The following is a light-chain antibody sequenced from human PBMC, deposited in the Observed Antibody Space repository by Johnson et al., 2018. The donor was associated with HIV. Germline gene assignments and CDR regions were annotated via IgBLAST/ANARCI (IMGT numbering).Light chain of an antibody. CDR3: GTWDRSRTVGTV. V-gene: IGLV1-51*01. CDR1: SSNIGNNY. CDR2: DNN. J-gene: IGLJ1*01. Sequence: QSVLTQPPSVSAAPGQKVTISCSGSSSNIGNNYVSWYQQLPGTAPKLLIYDNNKRPSGIPDRFSGSKAGSSATLGIAGLQTGDEADYYCGTWDRSRTVGTVFGPGTRVTVL.